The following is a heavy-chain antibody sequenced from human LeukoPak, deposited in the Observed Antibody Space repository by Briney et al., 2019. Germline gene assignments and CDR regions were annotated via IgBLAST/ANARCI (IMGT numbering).Heavy chain of an antibody. CDR1: GFTFSRYW. J-gene: IGHJ4*02. CDR3: AKDPNQLLTLDH. Sequence: GGSLRLSCAASGFTFSRYWMNWVRQAPGKGLEWVANVKQDGSEKYYVDSVKGRFTISRDNTRTTVFLQMTSLTPEDSGVYYCAKDPNQLLTLDHWGQGTLVTVSS. V-gene: IGHV3-7*01. CDR2: VKQDGSEK. D-gene: IGHD1-1*01.